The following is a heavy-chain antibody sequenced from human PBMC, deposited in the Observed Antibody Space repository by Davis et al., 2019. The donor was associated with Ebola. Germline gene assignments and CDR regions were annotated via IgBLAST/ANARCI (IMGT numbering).Heavy chain of an antibody. CDR1: GFTFSRYE. D-gene: IGHD3-10*01. CDR3: AALGGLYYYYYGMDV. Sequence: GESLKISCAASGFTFSRYEMNWVRQAPGKGLEWVSYISSSSSTIYYADSVKGRFTISRDNAKNSLYLQMNSLRDEDTAVYYCAALGGLYYYYYGMDVWGQGTTVTVSS. CDR2: ISSSSSTI. V-gene: IGHV3-48*02. J-gene: IGHJ6*02.